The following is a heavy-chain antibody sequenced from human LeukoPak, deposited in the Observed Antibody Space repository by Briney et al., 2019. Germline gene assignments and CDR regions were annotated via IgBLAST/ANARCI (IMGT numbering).Heavy chain of an antibody. CDR3: ARTGIAAAGTKGWFDP. CDR2: IKSDGSSS. J-gene: IGHJ5*02. D-gene: IGHD6-13*01. Sequence: PGGSLRLSCAASGFTFSSYFWMHWVHQAPGKGLVWVSRIKSDGSSSTYADSVKGRFTISRDNAKNSLYLQMNSLRAEDTAVYYCARTGIAAAGTKGWFDPWGQGTLVTVSS. V-gene: IGHV3-74*01. CDR1: GFTFSSYFW.